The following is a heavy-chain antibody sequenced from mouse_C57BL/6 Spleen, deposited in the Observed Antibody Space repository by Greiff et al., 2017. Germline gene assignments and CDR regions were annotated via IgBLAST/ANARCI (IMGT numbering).Heavy chain of an antibody. V-gene: IGHV1-26*01. CDR1: GYTFTDYY. CDR3: ARSGYGYDGYAMDY. CDR2: INPNNGGT. J-gene: IGHJ4*01. D-gene: IGHD2-2*01. Sequence: EVQLQQSGPELVKPGASVKISCKASGYTFTDYYMNWVKQSHGKSLEWIGDINPNNGGTSYNQKFKGKATLTVDKSSSTAYMALRSLTSEDSAVYYCARSGYGYDGYAMDYWGQGTSVTVSS.